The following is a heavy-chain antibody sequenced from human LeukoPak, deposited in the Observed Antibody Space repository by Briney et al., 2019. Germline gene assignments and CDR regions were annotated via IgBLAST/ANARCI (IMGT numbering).Heavy chain of an antibody. V-gene: IGHV1-24*01. J-gene: IGHJ4*02. CDR1: GYTLTELS. D-gene: IGHD1-1*01. Sequence: ASVNVSCKVSGYTLTELSMHWVRQAPGKGLEWMGGFDPEDGETIYAQKFQGRVTMTEDTSTDTAYMELSSLRSEDTAVYYCATDFGGYNAIDYWGQGTLVTVSS. CDR3: ATDFGGYNAIDY. CDR2: FDPEDGET.